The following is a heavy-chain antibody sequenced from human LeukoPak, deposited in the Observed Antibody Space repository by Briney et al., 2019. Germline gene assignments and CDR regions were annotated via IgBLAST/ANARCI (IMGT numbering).Heavy chain of an antibody. J-gene: IGHJ4*02. V-gene: IGHV1-3*01. CDR1: GYTFTSYT. CDR3: ARAGGYYYDSSGYYNY. D-gene: IGHD3-22*01. CDR2: INAGNGNT. Sequence: ASVKVSCKASGYTFTSYTMHWVRQAPGQRPEWMGWINAGNGNTKNSQKFQGRVTISRDTSASTAYMELSSLRSEDTAVYYCARAGGYYYDSSGYYNYWGQGTLVTVSS.